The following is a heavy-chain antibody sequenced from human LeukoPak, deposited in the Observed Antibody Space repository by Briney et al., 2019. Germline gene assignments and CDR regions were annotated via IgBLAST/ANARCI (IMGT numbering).Heavy chain of an antibody. CDR1: GYSISRGYY. V-gene: IGHV4-38-2*02. CDR3: ARNYLNKPYDY. D-gene: IGHD3-10*01. J-gene: IGHJ4*02. CDR2: IYHSGST. Sequence: PSETLSLTCIVSGYSISRGYYWGWIRQPPGKGLEWIGNIYHSGSTYYNPFLKSRVTISVDTSKNHFSLKLSSVTAADTAVYYCARNYLNKPYDYWGQGTLVTVSS.